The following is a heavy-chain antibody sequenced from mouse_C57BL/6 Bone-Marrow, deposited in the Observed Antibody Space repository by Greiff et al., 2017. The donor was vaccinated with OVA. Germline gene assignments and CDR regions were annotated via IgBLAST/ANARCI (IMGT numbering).Heavy chain of an antibody. CDR3: TKSYYGYGFAY. J-gene: IGHJ3*01. V-gene: IGHV5-9-1*02. Sequence: DVHLVESGEGLVKPGGSLKLSCAASGFTFSSYALSWVRQTPEKRLVWVAYISSGGDYIYYADTVKGRFTISSDHARNTLFLQMSCLKSAATAVYFCTKSYYGYGFAYWGQGTLVTVSA. CDR2: ISSGGDYI. CDR1: GFTFSSYA. D-gene: IGHD2-2*01.